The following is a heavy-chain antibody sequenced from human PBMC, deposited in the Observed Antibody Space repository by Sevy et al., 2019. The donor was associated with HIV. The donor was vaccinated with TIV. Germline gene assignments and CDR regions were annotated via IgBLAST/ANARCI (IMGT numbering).Heavy chain of an antibody. CDR1: GYTFTSYG. D-gene: IGHD6-6*01. CDR2: ISAYNGNT. CDR3: ARDQRITSIAARPISRYFDY. J-gene: IGHJ4*02. Sequence: ASVKVSFKASGYTFTSYGISWVRQAPGQGLEWMGWISAYNGNTNYAQKLQGRVTMTTDTSTSTAYMELRSLRSDDTAKYYCARDQRITSIAARPISRYFDYWGQGTLVTVSS. V-gene: IGHV1-18*01.